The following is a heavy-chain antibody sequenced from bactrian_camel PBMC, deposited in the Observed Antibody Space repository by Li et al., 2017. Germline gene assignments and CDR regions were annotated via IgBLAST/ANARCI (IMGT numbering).Heavy chain of an antibody. CDR1: VYTFSSNS. V-gene: IGHV3S53*01. D-gene: IGHD3*01. CDR3: AADVPVGGGPSPNGYVGRLNY. Sequence: HVQLVESGGGSVQAGGSLRLSCVASVYTFSSNSMGWFRQAPGKEREGVAIYTGGGSTYYAASVKGRFNIAQDTAKNVMYLRMNNLKPEDTAVYYCAADVPVGGGPSPNGYVGRLNYWGQGTQVTVS. J-gene: IGHJ4*01. CDR2: YTGGGST.